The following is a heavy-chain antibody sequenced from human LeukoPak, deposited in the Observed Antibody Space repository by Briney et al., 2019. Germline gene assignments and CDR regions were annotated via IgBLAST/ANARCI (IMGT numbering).Heavy chain of an antibody. CDR1: GFTFHHYP. CDR2: IGYDGRFK. CDR3: ARDPKPGSPDYCDY. D-gene: IGHD3-10*01. Sequence: GGSLRLSCATSGFTFHHYPMHWVRQAPGKGLEWVAVIGYDGRFKFHSDSVKGRFTISRDDSKNTLYLQMNSLRPEDTALYYCARDPKPGSPDYCDYWGEGTLVTVST. J-gene: IGHJ4*02. V-gene: IGHV3-30*04.